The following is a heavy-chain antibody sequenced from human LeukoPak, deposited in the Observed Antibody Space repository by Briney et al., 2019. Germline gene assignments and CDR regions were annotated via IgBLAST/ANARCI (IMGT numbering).Heavy chain of an antibody. CDR3: AREPIAAAGTVDY. Sequence: ASVKVSCKASGYTFTSYGISWVRQAPGQGLEWMGWINPNSGGTNYAQKFQGRVTMTRDTSISTAYMELSRLRSDDTAVYYCAREPIAAAGTVDYWGQGTLVTVSS. J-gene: IGHJ4*02. V-gene: IGHV1-2*02. CDR2: INPNSGGT. D-gene: IGHD6-13*01. CDR1: GYTFTSYG.